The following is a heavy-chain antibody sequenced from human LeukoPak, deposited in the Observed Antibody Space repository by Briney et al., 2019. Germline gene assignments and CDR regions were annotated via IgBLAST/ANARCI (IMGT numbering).Heavy chain of an antibody. CDR2: ISSSSCYI. V-gene: IGHV3-21*01. D-gene: IGHD6-19*01. CDR1: EFTLSGHS. J-gene: IGHJ5*02. Sequence: GTSLRLSCAASEFTLSGHSMNWVHQAPGKGLEWLSSISSSSCYIYYADSVKGRFTISRDNAKNSVYLQMNSLRAEDTAVYYCARVSVSEQWLVLGSMETWGQGTLVTVSS. CDR3: ARVSVSEQWLVLGSMET.